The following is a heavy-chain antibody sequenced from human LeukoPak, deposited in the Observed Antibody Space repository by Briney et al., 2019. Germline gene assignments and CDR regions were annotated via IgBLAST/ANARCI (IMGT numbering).Heavy chain of an antibody. CDR2: INHSGST. CDR1: GGSFSGYY. D-gene: IGHD6-19*01. Sequence: SETLSLTCAVYGGSFSGYYWSWIRQPPGKGLEWIGEINHSGSTNYNPSLKSRVTISVDTSKNQFSLKLSSVTAADTAVYYCARRKWLIQKNWFDPWGQGTLVTVSS. J-gene: IGHJ5*02. V-gene: IGHV4-34*01. CDR3: ARRKWLIQKNWFDP.